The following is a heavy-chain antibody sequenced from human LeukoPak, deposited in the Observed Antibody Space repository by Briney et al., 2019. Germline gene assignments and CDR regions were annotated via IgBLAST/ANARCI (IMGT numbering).Heavy chain of an antibody. V-gene: IGHV3-30*02. CDR1: GSTFSTYG. J-gene: IGHJ6*03. CDR3: AKDSRAALVGPYYMDV. CDR2: IRYDGDNK. Sequence: PGGSLRLSCAASGSTFSTYGMHWIRQAPGKGLEWVAFIRYDGDNKYYADSVKGRFTISRDNSKNTLYLQMNSLRVEDTAVYYCAKDSRAALVGPYYMDVWGKGTTVTISS. D-gene: IGHD6-25*01.